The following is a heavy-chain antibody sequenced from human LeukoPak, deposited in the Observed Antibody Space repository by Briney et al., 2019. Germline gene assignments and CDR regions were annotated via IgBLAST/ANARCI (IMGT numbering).Heavy chain of an antibody. J-gene: IGHJ4*02. CDR3: AREMVLRYFDWLSQYYFDY. CDR1: GFTFSSYW. CDR2: IYNDGRTT. V-gene: IGHV3-74*01. Sequence: PGGSLRLSCAASGFTFSSYWMHWVRQAPGKGLVWISRIYNDGRTTHYADSVKGRFTISRDNAKNTLYLQMNSLRAEDTAVYYCAREMVLRYFDWLSQYYFDYWGQGTLVTVSS. D-gene: IGHD3-9*01.